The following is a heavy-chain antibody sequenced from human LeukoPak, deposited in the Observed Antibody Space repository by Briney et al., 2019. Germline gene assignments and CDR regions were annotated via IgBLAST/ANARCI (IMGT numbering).Heavy chain of an antibody. CDR1: GFTFSNYW. Sequence: GGSLRLSCAASGFTFSNYWMTWVRQAPGKGLEWVANIKQDGSEKYYVDSVKGRFTISRDNAKNSLYLQMTSLRAEDTAVYYCAREGKDYWGQGTLVTVSS. CDR2: IKQDGSEK. D-gene: IGHD3-10*01. CDR3: AREGKDY. V-gene: IGHV3-7*01. J-gene: IGHJ4*02.